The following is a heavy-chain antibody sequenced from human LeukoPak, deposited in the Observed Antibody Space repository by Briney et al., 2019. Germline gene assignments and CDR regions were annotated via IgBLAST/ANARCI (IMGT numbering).Heavy chain of an antibody. D-gene: IGHD3-9*01. CDR3: ARAVRYFDWLDYYYGIDV. Sequence: GASVKVSCKASGYTFTSYDINWVRQATGQGLEWMGWMNPNSGNTGYAQKFQGRVTMTRNTSISTAYMELSSLRSEDTAVYYCARAVRYFDWLDYYYGIDVWGQGTTVTVSS. CDR1: GYTFTSYD. V-gene: IGHV1-8*01. J-gene: IGHJ6*02. CDR2: MNPNSGNT.